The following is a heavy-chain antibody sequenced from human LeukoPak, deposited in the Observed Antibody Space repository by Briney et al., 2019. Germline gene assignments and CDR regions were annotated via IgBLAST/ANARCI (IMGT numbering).Heavy chain of an antibody. CDR1: GFTFSSYG. V-gene: IGHV3-30*02. CDR2: IRYDGSNK. Sequence: GGSLRLSCAASGFTFSSYGMHWVRQAPGKGLEWVAFIRYDGSNKYYADSVKGRFTISRDNSKNTLYLQMNSLRAEDTAVYYCAKDGAIFGVVIILSDWGQGTLVTVSS. D-gene: IGHD3-3*01. CDR3: AKDGAIFGVVIILSD. J-gene: IGHJ4*02.